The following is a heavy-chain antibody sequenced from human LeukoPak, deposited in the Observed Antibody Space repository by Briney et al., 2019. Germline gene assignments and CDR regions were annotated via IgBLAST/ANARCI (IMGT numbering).Heavy chain of an antibody. D-gene: IGHD1-1*01. Sequence: SVKVSCKASGYTFTGYYMHWVRQAPGQGLEWMGRIIPILGIANYAQKFQGRVTITADKSTSTAYMELSSLRSEDTAVYYCARMDSTGDLFDYWGQGTLVTVSS. J-gene: IGHJ4*02. CDR2: IIPILGIA. V-gene: IGHV1-69*02. CDR1: GYTFTGYY. CDR3: ARMDSTGDLFDY.